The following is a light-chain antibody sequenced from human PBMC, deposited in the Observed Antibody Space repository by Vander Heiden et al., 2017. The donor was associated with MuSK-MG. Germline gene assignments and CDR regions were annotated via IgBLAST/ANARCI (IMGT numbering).Light chain of an antibody. V-gene: IGLV1-44*01. CDR3: AAWDEGLSFHWL. CDR2: RDN. Sequence: QSVLTQPPSASGTPGQRVTIPCSGSTTNIGSYTVNWYQQLPGAPPKLLIYRDNQRPSGVPDRFSGSKSGTSASLAISGLQSEDEADYYCAAWDEGLSFHWLFGGGTTLTVL. J-gene: IGLJ3*02. CDR1: TTNIGSYT.